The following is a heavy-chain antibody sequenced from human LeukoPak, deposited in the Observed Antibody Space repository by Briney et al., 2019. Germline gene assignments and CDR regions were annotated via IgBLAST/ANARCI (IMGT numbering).Heavy chain of an antibody. D-gene: IGHD3-10*01. V-gene: IGHV1-2*02. CDR1: GYTFTGYY. CDR2: INPNSGGT. Sequence: GASVKVSCKASGYTFTGYYMHWVRQAPGQGLEWMGWINPNSGGTNYAQKFQGRVTMTRDTSISTAYMELSRLRSDDTAVYYCVRTHYYGSGSSPDYWGQGTLVTVSS. J-gene: IGHJ4*02. CDR3: VRTHYYGSGSSPDY.